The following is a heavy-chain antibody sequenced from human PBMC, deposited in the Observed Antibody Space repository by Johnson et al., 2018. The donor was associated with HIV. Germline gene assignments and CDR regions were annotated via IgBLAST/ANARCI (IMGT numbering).Heavy chain of an antibody. Sequence: VQLVESGGGVVRPGGSLRLSCAASGFTFNSYAMNWVRQAPGKGLEWVSGISGSGGSTYYADSVKGRFTISRDNSKNTLYLQMNSMRAEDTAVYYCARACRDGYTCDAFDIWGQGTLVTVSS. CDR1: GFTFNSYA. V-gene: IGHV3-23*04. CDR3: ARACRDGYTCDAFDI. J-gene: IGHJ3*02. D-gene: IGHD5-24*01. CDR2: ISGSGGST.